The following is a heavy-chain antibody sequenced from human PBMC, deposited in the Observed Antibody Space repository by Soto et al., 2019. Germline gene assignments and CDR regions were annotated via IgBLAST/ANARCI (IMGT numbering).Heavy chain of an antibody. D-gene: IGHD3-3*01. J-gene: IGHJ4*02. V-gene: IGHV4-39*01. CDR2: MDYSGRA. Sequence: QVPLQESGPGLVKPSETLSLNCAVFGGSMSSSTYYWGWIRQPPGKGLVWIGGMDYSGRAYYNPSLKSRVTISVDTAKNKFSLKLNSGTAADTAVYYCARHKSITVVGVAPIRGIFDYWGQGDLVTVSS. CDR3: ARHKSITVVGVAPIRGIFDY. CDR1: GGSMSSSTYY.